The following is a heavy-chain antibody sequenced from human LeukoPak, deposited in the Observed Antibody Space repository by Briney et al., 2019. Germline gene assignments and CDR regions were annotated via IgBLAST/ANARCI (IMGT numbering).Heavy chain of an antibody. D-gene: IGHD3-10*01. CDR3: AKSSGSGSIPPLEYMDV. CDR2: IVVGSGNT. J-gene: IGHJ6*03. CDR1: GFTFTSSA. V-gene: IGHV1-58*02. Sequence: SVKVSCKASGFTFTSSAMQWVRQARGQRLEWIGWIVVGSGNTNYAQKFQERVTITRDMSTSTAYMELSSLRSEDTALYYCAKSSGSGSIPPLEYMDVWGKGTTVTISS.